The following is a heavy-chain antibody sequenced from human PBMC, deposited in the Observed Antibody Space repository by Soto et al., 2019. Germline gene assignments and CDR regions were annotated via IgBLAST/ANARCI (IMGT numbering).Heavy chain of an antibody. Sequence: GESLKISCKGSGYSFTSYWIGWVRQMPGKGLEWMGIIYPGDSDTRYSPSFQGQVTISADKSISTAYLQWSSLKASDTAMYYCASSLLPYGDYEDYWGQGTLVTVSS. V-gene: IGHV5-51*01. CDR1: GYSFTSYW. D-gene: IGHD4-17*01. CDR2: IYPGDSDT. CDR3: ASSLLPYGDYEDY. J-gene: IGHJ4*02.